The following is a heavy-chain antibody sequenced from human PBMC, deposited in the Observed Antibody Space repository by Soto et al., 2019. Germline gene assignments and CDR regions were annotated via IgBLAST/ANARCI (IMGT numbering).Heavy chain of an antibody. D-gene: IGHD3-10*01. J-gene: IGHJ6*02. CDR2: MNEDGGAT. CDR1: GFTFSSYW. Sequence: HPGGSLRLSCAASGFTFSSYWMHWVRQAPGKGLVWVSRMNEDGGATDYADSVKGRFTISRDNAKNTLYLQMNSLRAEDTAVYYCASDLSGRADVWGQGTTVTVSS. CDR3: ASDLSGRADV. V-gene: IGHV3-74*01.